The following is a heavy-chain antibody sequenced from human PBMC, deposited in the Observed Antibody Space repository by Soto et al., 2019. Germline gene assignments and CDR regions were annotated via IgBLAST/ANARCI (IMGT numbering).Heavy chain of an antibody. V-gene: IGHV5-51*01. Sequence: GESLKISCKGSGYSFTSYWIGWVRQMPGKGLEWMGIIYPGDSDTRYSPSFQGQVTISADQSISTAYLQWSSLKASDTAMYYCARTQHYYDFWSGYDAFDIWGQGTMVTVSS. CDR2: IYPGDSDT. CDR1: GYSFTSYW. J-gene: IGHJ3*02. D-gene: IGHD3-3*01. CDR3: ARTQHYYDFWSGYDAFDI.